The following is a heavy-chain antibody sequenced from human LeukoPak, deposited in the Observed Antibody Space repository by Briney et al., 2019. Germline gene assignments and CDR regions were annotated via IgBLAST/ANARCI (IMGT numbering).Heavy chain of an antibody. D-gene: IGHD2-15*01. CDR3: ARGPRQIYCSGGSCYYFDY. J-gene: IGHJ4*02. Sequence: SETLSLTCTVSGDSISSYYWSWIRQPPGKGLEWIGYIYYSGSTNYNPSLKSRVTISVDTSKNQFSLKLSSVTAADTAVYYCARGPRQIYCSGGSCYYFDYWGQGTLVTVSS. CDR1: GDSISSYY. CDR2: IYYSGST. V-gene: IGHV4-59*01.